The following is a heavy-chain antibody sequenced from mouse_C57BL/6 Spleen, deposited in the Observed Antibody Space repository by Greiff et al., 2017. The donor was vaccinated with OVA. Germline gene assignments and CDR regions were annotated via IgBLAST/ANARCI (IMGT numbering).Heavy chain of an antibody. CDR1: GYAFSSYW. J-gene: IGHJ4*01. D-gene: IGHD1-1*01. CDR2: IYPGDGDT. Sequence: VQLQQSGAELVKPGASVKISCKASGYAFSSYWMNWVKQRPGTGLEWIGQIYPGDGDTNYNGKFKGKGTLTADKSSSTTYMQIISLTSEDSAVYFCARSDYYGSSALMDYWGQGTSVTVSS. V-gene: IGHV1-80*01. CDR3: ARSDYYGSSALMDY.